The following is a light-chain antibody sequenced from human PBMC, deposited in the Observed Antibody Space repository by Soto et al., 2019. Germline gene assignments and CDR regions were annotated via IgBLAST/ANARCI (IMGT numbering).Light chain of an antibody. J-gene: IGKJ1*01. CDR1: QSLSN. Sequence: LTQSPATLSLSPGERAILSCRASQSLSNLAWYQQKPGQAPRLLIYGASTRATGIPARFSGSGSGTEFTLTISSLKSEDFAVYYCHQYNDWAGWTFGQGTRVEIK. CDR2: GAS. V-gene: IGKV3-15*01. CDR3: HQYNDWAGWT.